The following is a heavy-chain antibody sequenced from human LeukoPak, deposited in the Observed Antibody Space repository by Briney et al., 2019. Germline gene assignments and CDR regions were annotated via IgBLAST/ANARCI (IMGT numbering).Heavy chain of an antibody. CDR3: ARANLGVEDWYFDL. CDR2: ICIAGET. D-gene: IGHD2-2*01. V-gene: IGHV3-13*01. Sequence: GGSLRLSCAAAGFRFSSHDMHWVRQPTGKGLEWVSGICIAGETFYADSVEGRFTISRENAKNSFDLQMNSLRAGDTAVYYCARANLGVEDWYFDLWGRGTLVTVSS. CDR1: GFRFSSHD. J-gene: IGHJ2*01.